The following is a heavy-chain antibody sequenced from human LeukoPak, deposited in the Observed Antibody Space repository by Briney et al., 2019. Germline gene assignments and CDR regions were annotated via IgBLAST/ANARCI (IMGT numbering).Heavy chain of an antibody. V-gene: IGHV3-7*02. CDR1: GFYFNAYL. D-gene: IGHD1-14*01. J-gene: IGHJ6*02. CDR2: IKQDGSQK. Sequence: GGSRRLSCVASGFYFNAYLMSWVRQAPGKGLEWVANIKQDGSQKFYLDSVKGRFTISRDNGNNSLYLHMSRLRVEDTAVYYCARGSSTGEYGMDVWGQGTTVAVSS. CDR3: ARGSSTGEYGMDV.